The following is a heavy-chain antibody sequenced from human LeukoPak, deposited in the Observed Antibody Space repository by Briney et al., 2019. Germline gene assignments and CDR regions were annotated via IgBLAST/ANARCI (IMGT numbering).Heavy chain of an antibody. V-gene: IGHV3-23*01. D-gene: IGHD6-19*01. CDR2: ISGTSDNT. CDR3: SKGRTVTGTLALDY. Sequence: PGGSLRLSCAASGFTFSNYWMHWVRQAPGKGLVWVSAISGTSDNTYYADSVRGRFTISRDNSKNTLYLQVNSLRAEDTAIYYCSKGRTVTGTLALDYWGQGTLVTVSS. J-gene: IGHJ4*02. CDR1: GFTFSNYW.